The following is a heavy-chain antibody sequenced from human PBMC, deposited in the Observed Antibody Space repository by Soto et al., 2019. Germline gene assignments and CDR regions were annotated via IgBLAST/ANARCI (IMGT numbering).Heavy chain of an antibody. Sequence: EVPLLESGGSLVQPGGSLILSCAASGFTFSTFAMNWVREAPGAGMEWGSSISGSGGNTQYADSVKGRVTISSDNSKNPLALQMNTLRAEDTAVYYCAKCDVLMTTSGGWCNWLAPWGQGTLVIVSS. J-gene: IGHJ5*02. CDR1: GFTFSTFA. CDR3: AKCDVLMTTSGGWCNWLAP. V-gene: IGHV3-23*01. D-gene: IGHD2-21*01. CDR2: ISGSGGNT.